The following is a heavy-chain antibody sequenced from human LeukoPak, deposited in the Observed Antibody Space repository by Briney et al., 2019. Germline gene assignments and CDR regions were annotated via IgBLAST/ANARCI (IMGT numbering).Heavy chain of an antibody. Sequence: PSETLSLTCAVYGGSFSGYYWSWIRQPPGKGLEWIGEINHSGSTNYNPSLKSRVTISVDKSKNQFSLKLSSVTAADTAVYYCARGVMNYDSSGYIFDYWGQGTLVTVSS. CDR3: ARGVMNYDSSGYIFDY. V-gene: IGHV4-34*01. CDR2: INHSGST. CDR1: GGSFSGYY. D-gene: IGHD3-22*01. J-gene: IGHJ4*02.